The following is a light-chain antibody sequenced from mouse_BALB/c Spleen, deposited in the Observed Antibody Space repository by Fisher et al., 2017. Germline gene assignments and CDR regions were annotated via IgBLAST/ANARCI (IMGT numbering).Light chain of an antibody. V-gene: IGKV4-59*01. CDR1: SSVSY. J-gene: IGKJ1*01. CDR2: DTS. CDR3: HQRSSYPWT. Sequence: IVMTQSPALMSASPGEKVTMTCSASSSVSYMYWYQQKSGTSPKRWIYDTSKLASGVPARFSGSGSGTSYSLTISSMEAEDAATYYCHQRSSYPWTFGGGTKLEIK.